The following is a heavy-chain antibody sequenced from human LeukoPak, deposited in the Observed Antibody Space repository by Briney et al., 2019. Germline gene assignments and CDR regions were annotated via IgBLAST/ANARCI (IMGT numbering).Heavy chain of an antibody. CDR1: GFTFSDYA. D-gene: IGHD2-8*01. Sequence: GSLRLSCAASGFTFSDYAMSWVRQAPGKGLEWVSVIYSGGSTYYADSVKGRFTISRDNSKNTLYLQMNSLRAEDTAVYYCARQGCTNGVCYSYPFDYWGQGTLVTVS. J-gene: IGHJ4*02. CDR2: IYSGGST. V-gene: IGHV3-53*01. CDR3: ARQGCTNGVCYSYPFDY.